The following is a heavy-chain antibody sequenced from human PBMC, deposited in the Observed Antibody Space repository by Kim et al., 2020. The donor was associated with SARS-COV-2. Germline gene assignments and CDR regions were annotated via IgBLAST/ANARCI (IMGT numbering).Heavy chain of an antibody. V-gene: IGHV3-9*01. CDR1: GFTFDDYA. D-gene: IGHD3-10*01. Sequence: GGSLRLSCAASGFTFDDYAMHWVRQAPGKGLEWVSGISWNSGSIGYADSVKGRFTISRDNAKNSLYLQMNSLRAEDTALYYCAKDIRSSRLGPIWFGELSQYYYYYGMDVWGQGTTVTVSS. CDR2: ISWNSGSI. CDR3: AKDIRSSRLGPIWFGELSQYYYYYGMDV. J-gene: IGHJ6*02.